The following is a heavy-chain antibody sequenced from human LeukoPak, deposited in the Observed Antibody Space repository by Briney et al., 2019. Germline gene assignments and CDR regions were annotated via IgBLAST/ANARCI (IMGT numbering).Heavy chain of an antibody. CDR1: GFTFSSYW. V-gene: IGHV3-7*05. D-gene: IGHD2-2*01. CDR3: ARVPYCSSTSCYAIFDY. J-gene: IGHJ4*02. Sequence: GGSLRLSCAASGFTFSSYWMSWVRQAPGKGLEWVANIKQDGSEKYYVDSVKGRFTISRDNAKNSLYLQMNSLRAEDTAVYYCARVPYCSSTSCYAIFDYWGQGTVVTVSS. CDR2: IKQDGSEK.